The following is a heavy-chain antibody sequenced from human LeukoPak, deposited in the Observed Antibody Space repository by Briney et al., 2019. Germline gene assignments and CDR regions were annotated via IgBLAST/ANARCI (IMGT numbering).Heavy chain of an antibody. D-gene: IGHD5-24*01. CDR1: GYTFTSYY. CDR3: ARDRDGYNPNWFEP. Sequence: GASVKVSCKASGYTFTSYYIHWVRQAPGQGLEWMGGIIPIFGTANYAQKFQGRVTITADESTSTAYMELSSLRSEDTAAYYCARDRDGYNPNWFEPWGQGTLVTVSS. V-gene: IGHV1-69*13. J-gene: IGHJ5*02. CDR2: IIPIFGTA.